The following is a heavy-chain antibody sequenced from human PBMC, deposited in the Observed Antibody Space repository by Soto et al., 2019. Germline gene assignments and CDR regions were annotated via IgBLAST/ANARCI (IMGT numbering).Heavy chain of an antibody. V-gene: IGHV1-2*04. J-gene: IGHJ4*02. CDR1: GYTFTGPY. CDR2: ISPKTGET. D-gene: IGHD5-18*01. Sequence: ASVKVSCKASGYTFTGPYIQWVRQAPGQGLEWMGWISPKTGETKYAQKFQGWVTITRDTSINTAYMEVNRLKSNDSAVYYCARTRIQLWTPDYWGQGTQVTVSS. CDR3: ARTRIQLWTPDY.